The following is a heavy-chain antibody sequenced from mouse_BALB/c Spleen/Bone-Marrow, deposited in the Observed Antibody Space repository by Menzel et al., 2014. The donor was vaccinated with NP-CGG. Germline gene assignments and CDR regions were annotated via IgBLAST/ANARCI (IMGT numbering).Heavy chain of an antibody. Sequence: EVKLVESGGGLVQPGGSWKLSCAASGFTFSSFGMHWVRQAPEKRLEWVAYISSGSSTIYYADTVKGRFTISRDNPKNTLFLQMTRLRSEDTAMYYCARGAARATWFAYWGQGTLVTVSA. CDR3: ARGAARATWFAY. J-gene: IGHJ3*01. CDR1: GFTFSSFG. D-gene: IGHD3-1*01. V-gene: IGHV5-17*02. CDR2: ISSGSSTI.